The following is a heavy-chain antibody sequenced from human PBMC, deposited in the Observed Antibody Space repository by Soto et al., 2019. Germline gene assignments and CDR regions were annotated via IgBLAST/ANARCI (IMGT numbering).Heavy chain of an antibody. CDR1: VCSIISCGYY. D-gene: IGHD4-17*01. V-gene: IGHV4-31*03. Sequence: CXTCTVSVCSIISCGYYWSWIRQHPGKCLEWIGYIYYSGSTYYNPSLKSRVTISVDTSKNQFSLKLSSVTAADTAVYYCARGEVTTTGYYYYYYGMDVWGQGTTVTVSS. CDR2: IYYSGST. CDR3: ARGEVTTTGYYYYYYGMDV. J-gene: IGHJ6*02.